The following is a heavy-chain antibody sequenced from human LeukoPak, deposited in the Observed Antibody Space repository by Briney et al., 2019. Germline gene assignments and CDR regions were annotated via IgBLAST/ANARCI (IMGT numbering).Heavy chain of an antibody. D-gene: IGHD4-23*01. V-gene: IGHV3-7*01. Sequence: GGSLRLSCAASGFTFSSYWMNWVRQAPGKGLEWVANINQDGSAQNYVDSVKGRFTFSRDNAMNPLFLQMNNLRAEDTAVYYCARDVHGGAFDYWGQGTLVTVSS. CDR2: INQDGSAQ. J-gene: IGHJ4*02. CDR3: ARDVHGGAFDY. CDR1: GFTFSSYW.